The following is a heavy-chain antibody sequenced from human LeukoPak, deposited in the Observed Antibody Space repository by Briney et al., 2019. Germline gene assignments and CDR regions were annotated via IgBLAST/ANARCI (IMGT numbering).Heavy chain of an antibody. CDR3: ARTRYYYNSRSYGAPYYIDY. CDR2: IYYSGST. Sequence: SETLSLTCAVSGGSISSNSYYWGWIRQPPGKGLEWSGSIYYSGSTYYNPSLKSRVTISVDTSKNQSSLKLSSVTAADTAVYYCARTRYYYNSRSYGAPYYIDYWGQGTLVTVSS. J-gene: IGHJ4*02. D-gene: IGHD3-10*01. V-gene: IGHV4-39*01. CDR1: GGSISSNSYY.